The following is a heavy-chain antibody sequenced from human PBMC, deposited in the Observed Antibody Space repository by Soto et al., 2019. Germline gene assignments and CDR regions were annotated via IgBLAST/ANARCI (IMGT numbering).Heavy chain of an antibody. Sequence: WGSLRLSCAASGFTFSSYSMNWVRQAPGKGLEWVSYISNSCSTIFYADSVKGRFTISRDNAKNSLYLQMNSLRDEDTAVYYCARDPYCSSSSCYSYGMDVWGQGTTVTVSS. CDR3: ARDPYCSSSSCYSYGMDV. V-gene: IGHV3-48*02. J-gene: IGHJ6*02. CDR2: ISNSCSTI. CDR1: GFTFSSYS. D-gene: IGHD2-15*01.